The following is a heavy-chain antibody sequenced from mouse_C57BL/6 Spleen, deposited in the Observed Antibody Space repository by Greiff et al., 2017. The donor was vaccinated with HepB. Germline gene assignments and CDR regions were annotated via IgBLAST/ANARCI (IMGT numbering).Heavy chain of an antibody. CDR3: ARGPSYDYDEYYAMDY. Sequence: VQLQQSGPELVKPGASVKISCKASGYSFTSYYIHWVKQRPGQGLEWIGWIYPGSGNTKYNEKFKGKATLTADTSSSTAYMQLSSLTSEDSAVYYCARGPSYDYDEYYAMDYWGQGTSVTVSS. V-gene: IGHV1-66*01. D-gene: IGHD2-4*01. CDR1: GYSFTSYY. CDR2: IYPGSGNT. J-gene: IGHJ4*01.